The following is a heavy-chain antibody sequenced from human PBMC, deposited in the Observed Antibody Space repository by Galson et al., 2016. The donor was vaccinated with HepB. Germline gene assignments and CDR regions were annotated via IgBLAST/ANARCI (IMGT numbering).Heavy chain of an antibody. CDR1: GYTFGDYR. CDR3: ARGHYSVSYFNGQVVNY. CDR2: ITVNNGYT. V-gene: IGHV1-18*01. D-gene: IGHD3-10*01. J-gene: IGHJ4*02. Sequence: SVKVSCKASGYTFGDYRITWVRQAPGQGLEWMGWITVNNGYTNYAPEIQGRVTLTTDTSTSTAYMELRSLIPDDTAVYYCARGHYSVSYFNGQVVNYWGQGTLVTVSS.